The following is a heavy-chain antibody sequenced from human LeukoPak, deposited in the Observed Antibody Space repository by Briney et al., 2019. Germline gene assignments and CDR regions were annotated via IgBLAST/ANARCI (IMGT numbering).Heavy chain of an antibody. CDR1: GGSFSGYY. Sequence: SETLSLTCAVYGGSFSGYYWSWIRQPPGKGLEWIGEINHSGSTNYNPSLKSRVTISVDTSKNQFSLKLSSVTAADTAVYYCARGPTSDYWGQGTLVTVSS. CDR2: INHSGST. CDR3: ARGPTSDY. V-gene: IGHV4-34*01. J-gene: IGHJ4*02.